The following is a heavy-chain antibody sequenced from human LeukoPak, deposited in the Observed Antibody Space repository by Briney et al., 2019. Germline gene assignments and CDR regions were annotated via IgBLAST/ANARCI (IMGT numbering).Heavy chain of an antibody. V-gene: IGHV4-39*01. CDR2: IYYSGNT. J-gene: IGHJ4*02. CDR1: GFTFSHYSMN. Sequence: GSLRLSCAASGFTFSHYSMNMNWIRQPPGKGLEWIGSIYYSGNTYYNASLKSQVSISIDTSKNQFSLTLTSVTAADTAVYYCARQTGSGLFILPGGQGTLVTVSS. CDR3: ARQTGSGLFILP. D-gene: IGHD3/OR15-3a*01.